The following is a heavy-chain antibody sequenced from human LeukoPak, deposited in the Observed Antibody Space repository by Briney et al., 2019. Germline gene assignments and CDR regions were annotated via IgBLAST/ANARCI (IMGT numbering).Heavy chain of an antibody. V-gene: IGHV4-34*01. J-gene: IGHJ2*01. Sequence: SETLSLTCDVYGASFTGYYWSWIRQSPGKGLEWIGEMNQRGSMNYNPSLKSRVTISVDRSKNQFSLKLSSVTAADTAVYYCARVSSSWYQDWYFDLWGRGTLVTVSS. D-gene: IGHD6-13*01. CDR2: MNQRGSM. CDR1: GASFTGYY. CDR3: ARVSSSWYQDWYFDL.